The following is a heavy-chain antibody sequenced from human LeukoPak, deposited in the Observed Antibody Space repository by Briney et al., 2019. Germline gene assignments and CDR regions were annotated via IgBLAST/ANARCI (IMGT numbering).Heavy chain of an antibody. Sequence: GGSLRLSCAASGFTFSSYWMHWVRQAPGKGLVWVSRINSDGSSTNYADSVKGRFIISRDNAKNTLSLQMNSLRAEDTAVYYCARARLMNWFDPWGLGTLVTVSP. CDR2: INSDGSST. CDR3: ARARLMNWFDP. D-gene: IGHD2-8*01. V-gene: IGHV3-74*01. J-gene: IGHJ5*02. CDR1: GFTFSSYW.